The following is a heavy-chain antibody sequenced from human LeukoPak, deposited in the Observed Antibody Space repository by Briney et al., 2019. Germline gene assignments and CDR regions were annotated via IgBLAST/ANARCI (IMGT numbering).Heavy chain of an antibody. J-gene: IGHJ4*02. Sequence: PGGSLRLSCAASGFTFSSYSMNWVRQAPGKGLEWVSSISRGSSYIYYADSVKGRFTISRDNAKNSLYLQMNSLRAGDTAVYYCARDPLYDSSGYYRSAEYYFDYWGQGTLVTVSS. CDR3: ARDPLYDSSGYYRSAEYYFDY. CDR1: GFTFSSYS. D-gene: IGHD3-22*01. V-gene: IGHV3-21*01. CDR2: ISRGSSYI.